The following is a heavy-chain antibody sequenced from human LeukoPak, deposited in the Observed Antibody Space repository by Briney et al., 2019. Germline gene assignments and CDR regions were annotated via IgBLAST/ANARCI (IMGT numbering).Heavy chain of an antibody. CDR2: IKYDGNEE. J-gene: IGHJ4*02. D-gene: IGHD1-1*01. CDR3: KSGGAAPGSFDY. V-gene: IGHV3-7*01. CDR1: GFTFSSYW. Sequence: GGSLRLSCVASGFTFSSYWMSWMRQAPGKGLEWVANIKYDGNEEYYVDSVRGRFTISRDNAKNSLYLQLNSLRVEDTAVYYCKSGGAAPGSFDYWGQGTLVTVSP.